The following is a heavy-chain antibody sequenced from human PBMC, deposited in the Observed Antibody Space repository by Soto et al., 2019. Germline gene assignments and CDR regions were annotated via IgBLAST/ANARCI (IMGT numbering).Heavy chain of an antibody. CDR1: GFTFSTYW. Sequence: EVQLVESGGGLVQPGGSLRLSCAASGFTFSTYWMTWVRQPPGKGLEWVANMDQGGSETYYVDSVRGRFTVSRDNAKNSPYLQMNSLRVEDTAVYYCVCGGNFFIYWGQGTLVTVSP. V-gene: IGHV3-7*01. CDR3: VCGGNFFIY. J-gene: IGHJ4*02. D-gene: IGHD3-16*01. CDR2: MDQGGSET.